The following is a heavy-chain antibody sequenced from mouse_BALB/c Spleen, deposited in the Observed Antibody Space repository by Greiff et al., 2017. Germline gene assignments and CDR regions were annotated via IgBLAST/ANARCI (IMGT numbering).Heavy chain of an antibody. CDR2: ISDGGSYT. V-gene: IGHV5-4*02. CDR1: GFTFSDYY. J-gene: IGHJ4*01. Sequence: EVKLMESGGGLVKPGGSLKLSCAASGFTFSDYYMYWVRQTPEKRLEWVATISDGGSYTYYPDSVKGRFTISRDNAKNNLYLQMSSLKSEDTAMYYCARDRYYYAMDYWGQGTSVTVSS. CDR3: ARDRYYYAMDY.